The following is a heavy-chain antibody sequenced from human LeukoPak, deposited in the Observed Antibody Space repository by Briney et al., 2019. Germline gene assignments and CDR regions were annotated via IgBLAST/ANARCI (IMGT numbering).Heavy chain of an antibody. J-gene: IGHJ4*02. CDR3: ARGLRGWLRLFDY. V-gene: IGHV4-61*02. Sequence: PPETLSLTCTLSGGSTTNVGNYCSCIRQPAGKGLEWIARIYITGSTNYNHSLKSRVTISVDTSKNQFSLKLSSVTAADAAVYYCARGLRGWLRLFDYWGQGTLVTVSS. CDR2: IYITGST. CDR1: GGSTTNVGNY. D-gene: IGHD6-19*01.